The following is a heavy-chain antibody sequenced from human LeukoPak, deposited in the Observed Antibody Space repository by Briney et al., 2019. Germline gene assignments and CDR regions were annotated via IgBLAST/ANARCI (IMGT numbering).Heavy chain of an antibody. CDR2: ISGSGGST. Sequence: GGSLRLSCAASGFTFSSYAMSWVRQAPGKGLEWVSAISGSGGSTYYADSVEGRFTISRDNSKNTLYLQMNSLRAEDTAVYYCASRVGITIFGVGRPFDYWGQGTLVTVSS. J-gene: IGHJ4*02. V-gene: IGHV3-23*01. D-gene: IGHD3-3*01. CDR3: ASRVGITIFGVGRPFDY. CDR1: GFTFSSYA.